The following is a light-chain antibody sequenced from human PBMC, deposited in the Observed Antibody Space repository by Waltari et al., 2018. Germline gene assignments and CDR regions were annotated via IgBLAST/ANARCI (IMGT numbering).Light chain of an antibody. Sequence: QSALTQPASVSGSPGQSIPISCIGTSRDIGTFNLVSWYLQYPGTAPQLLIYDVSQRPSGVSNRFSGSKSGNTASLTISGLQAEDEAIYYCCSYAGSRTWVFGGGAKLTVL. CDR3: CSYAGSRTWV. CDR1: SRDIGTFNL. J-gene: IGLJ3*02. CDR2: DVS. V-gene: IGLV2-23*02.